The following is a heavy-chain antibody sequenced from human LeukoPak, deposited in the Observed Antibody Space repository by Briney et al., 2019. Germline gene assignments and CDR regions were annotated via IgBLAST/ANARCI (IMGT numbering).Heavy chain of an antibody. CDR1: GFTFSGYY. Sequence: GGSLRRSCAAAGFTFSGYYISWIRQAPGKGLEWFSYISSSGSTIYYAYSVKGRFTISRDNANNSLYLQMNSLRAEDPAEYYGARGRYYYYYMDVWGKGTKVIVSS. J-gene: IGHJ6*03. V-gene: IGHV3-11*01. CDR2: ISSSGSTI. CDR3: ARGRYYYYYMDV.